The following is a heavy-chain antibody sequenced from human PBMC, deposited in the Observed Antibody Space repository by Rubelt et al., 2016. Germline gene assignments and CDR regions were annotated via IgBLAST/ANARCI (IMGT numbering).Heavy chain of an antibody. Sequence: TFTSYGMHWVRQAPGKGLESVAVIWSDGSNKDYADSVKGRFTISRDNSKNTLYLEINSLRDEDTAVYYCARRVAVAGTPSSSYGMDVWGQGTTVTVSS. D-gene: IGHD6-19*01. CDR3: ARRVAVAGTPSSSYGMDV. V-gene: IGHV3-33*01. CDR1: TFTSYG. J-gene: IGHJ6*02. CDR2: IWSDGSNK.